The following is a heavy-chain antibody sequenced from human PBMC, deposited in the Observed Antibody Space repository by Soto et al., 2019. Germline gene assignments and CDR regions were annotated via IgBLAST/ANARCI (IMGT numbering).Heavy chain of an antibody. CDR2: MNPNSGNT. D-gene: IGHD1-20*01. CDR3: ARDGYNWNDVLDYYYGMDV. J-gene: IGHJ6*02. Sequence: QVQLVQSGAEVKKPGASVKVSCKASGYTFTSYDINWVRQATGQGLEWMGWMNPNSGNTGYAQNFQGRVTMTRNTSTSTAYMELRSLRSDDTAVYYCARDGYNWNDVLDYYYGMDVWGQGTTVTVSS. CDR1: GYTFTSYD. V-gene: IGHV1-8*01.